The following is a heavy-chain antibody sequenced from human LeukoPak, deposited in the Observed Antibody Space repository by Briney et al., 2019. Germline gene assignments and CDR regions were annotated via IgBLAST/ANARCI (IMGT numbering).Heavy chain of an antibody. CDR3: ASHQLLNPSYFDY. CDR2: IHYSGST. CDR1: GGSISSYY. D-gene: IGHD1-1*01. J-gene: IGHJ4*02. Sequence: SETLSLTCTVSGGSISSYYWSWIRQPPGKGLEWIGYIHYSGSTNYNPSLKSRVTISVDTSKNQFSLKLSSVTAADTAVYYCASHQLLNPSYFDYWGQGTLVTVSS. V-gene: IGHV4-59*08.